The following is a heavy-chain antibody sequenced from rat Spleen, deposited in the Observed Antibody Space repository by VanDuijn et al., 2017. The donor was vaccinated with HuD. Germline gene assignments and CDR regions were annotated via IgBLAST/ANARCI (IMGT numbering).Heavy chain of an antibody. CDR2: IIYDGSST. D-gene: IGHD1-2*01. CDR3: ARREQLYYYFDF. J-gene: IGHJ1*01. CDR1: GFKFNYYW. Sequence: EVQLVESGGGLVQPGRSLKLSCVASGFKFNYYWMTWIRQAPGKGLEWVATIIYDGSSTYYRDSVKGRFTISRDNGKTTLYLQVDSLRSEDTAIYYCARREQLYYYFDFWGPGTMVTVSS. V-gene: IGHV5-31*01.